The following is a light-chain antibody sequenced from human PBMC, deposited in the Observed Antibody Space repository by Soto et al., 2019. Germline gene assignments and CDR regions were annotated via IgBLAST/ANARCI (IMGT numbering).Light chain of an antibody. CDR1: QSVSSSY. CDR3: QQYGSSLFT. J-gene: IGKJ3*01. V-gene: IGKV3-20*01. Sequence: EIVLTQSPGTLSLSPGERATLSCRASQSVSSSYLAWYQQKPGQAPRLLIYGASSRATGIPDRFSGSGSGTGFPLTINRLGPEDFAVYYCQQYGSSLFTFGPGTKVDIK. CDR2: GAS.